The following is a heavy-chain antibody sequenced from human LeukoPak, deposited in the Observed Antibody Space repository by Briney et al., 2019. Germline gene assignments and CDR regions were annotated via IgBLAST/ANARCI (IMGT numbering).Heavy chain of an antibody. CDR3: ARNRYFHP. V-gene: IGHV4-59*01. J-gene: IGHJ5*02. CDR2: IYSSGST. CDR1: GDSISNYY. D-gene: IGHD1-14*01. Sequence: SETLSLTCIVSGDSISNYYWSWIRQPPGKGLEWIGYIYSSGSTNYNPSLKSRVTISVDTSKNQFSLKLSSVTAADTAVYYCARNRYFHPWGQGTLVTVSS.